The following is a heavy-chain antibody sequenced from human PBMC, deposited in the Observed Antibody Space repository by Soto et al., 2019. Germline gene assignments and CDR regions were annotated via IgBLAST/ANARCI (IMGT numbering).Heavy chain of an antibody. J-gene: IGHJ4*02. V-gene: IGHV4-31*03. Sequence: SETLSLTCTVSGDSIGRGGYYLTWIRQHPGKGLEWIAYIYTTGSTYYNPSLKSRVGISVDTSKNQFSLKLSSVTAADTAVYYCARGIPVSGSFDYWGQGTLVTVS. CDR1: GDSIGRGGYY. D-gene: IGHD6-19*01. CDR2: IYTTGST. CDR3: ARGIPVSGSFDY.